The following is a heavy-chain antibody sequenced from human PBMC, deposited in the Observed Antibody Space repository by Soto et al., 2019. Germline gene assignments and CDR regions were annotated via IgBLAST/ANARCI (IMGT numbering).Heavy chain of an antibody. V-gene: IGHV1-2*02. J-gene: IGHJ4*02. Sequence: QVQLVQSGAEVKKPGASVKVSCKASGYTFTGYYMHWVRQAPGQGLEWMGWINPNSGGTNYAQKFQDRVTMTRETSISTAYMELSRMRSDDTAVYYCEAVAGTLRKGGPSYWGQGTLVTVSS. CDR3: EAVAGTLRKGGPSY. CDR1: GYTFTGYY. D-gene: IGHD6-19*01. CDR2: INPNSGGT.